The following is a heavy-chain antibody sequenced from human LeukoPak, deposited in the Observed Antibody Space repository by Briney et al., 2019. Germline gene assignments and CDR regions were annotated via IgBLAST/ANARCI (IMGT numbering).Heavy chain of an antibody. V-gene: IGHV1-2*02. D-gene: IGHD3-9*01. CDR1: GYTFTGYY. CDR2: INPNSGGT. J-gene: IGHJ4*02. Sequence: ASVKVSCKAFGYTFTGYYMHWVRQAPGRGPEWMGWINPNSGGTNYAQKFQGRVTMTRDKSIGTAYMELSSLRSDDTTVYYCARDPVSRYFPRLRYCEIDYWGQGTLVTVSS. CDR3: ARDPVSRYFPRLRYCEIDY.